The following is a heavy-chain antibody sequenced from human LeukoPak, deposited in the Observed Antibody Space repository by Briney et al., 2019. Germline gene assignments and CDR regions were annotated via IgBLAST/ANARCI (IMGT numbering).Heavy chain of an antibody. Sequence: GASVKVSCKASGYTFTSYGINWVRQAPGQGLEWMGWISTYNGDTNYAQKLQGRVTMTTDTSTSTAYMELRCLRSDDTAVYYCARGSSYGFSMGYWGQGTLVTVSS. J-gene: IGHJ4*02. V-gene: IGHV1-18*01. CDR3: ARGSSYGFSMGY. CDR1: GYTFTSYG. D-gene: IGHD3-16*01. CDR2: ISTYNGDT.